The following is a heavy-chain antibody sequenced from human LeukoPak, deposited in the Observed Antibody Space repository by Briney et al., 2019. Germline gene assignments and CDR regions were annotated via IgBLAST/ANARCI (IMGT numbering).Heavy chain of an antibody. V-gene: IGHV3-15*01. D-gene: IGHD3-10*01. CDR3: TTELTDVLLWFGELLYTHYYFDY. CDR1: GFTFSNAW. J-gene: IGHJ4*02. CDR2: IKSKTDGGTT. Sequence: GGSLRLSCAASGFTFSNAWMSWVRQAPGKGLEWVGRIKSKTDGGTTDHAAPVKGRFTISRDDSKNTLYLQMNSLKTEDTAVYYCTTELTDVLLWFGELLYTHYYFDYWGQGTLVTVSS.